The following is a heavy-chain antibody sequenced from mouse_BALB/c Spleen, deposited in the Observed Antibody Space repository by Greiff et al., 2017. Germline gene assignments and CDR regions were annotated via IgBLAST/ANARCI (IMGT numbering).Heavy chain of an antibody. J-gene: IGHJ3*01. CDR3: TREGYDVFAY. CDR1: GFTFSSYT. CDR2: ISSGGSYT. D-gene: IGHD2-14*01. Sequence: EVMLVESGGGLVKPGGSLKLSCAASGFTFSSYTMSWVRQTPEKRLEWVATISSGGSYTYYPDSVKGRFTISRDNAKNTLYLQMSSLKSEDTAMYYCTREGYDVFAYWGQGTLVTVSA. V-gene: IGHV5-6-4*01.